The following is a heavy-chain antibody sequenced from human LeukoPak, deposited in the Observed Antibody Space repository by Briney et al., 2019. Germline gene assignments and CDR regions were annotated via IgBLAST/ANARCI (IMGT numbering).Heavy chain of an antibody. D-gene: IGHD2-15*01. CDR1: GFTVSSNY. CDR2: IYSGGST. CDR3: ARGPEGYCSGGSCYGGWFDP. J-gene: IGHJ5*02. Sequence: GGSLRLSCAASGFTVSSNYMSWVRQAPGKGLEWVSVIYSGGSTYYAVSVKGRFTISRDNAKNSLYLQMNSLRAEDTAVYYCARGPEGYCSGGSCYGGWFDPWGQGTLVTVSS. V-gene: IGHV3-66*01.